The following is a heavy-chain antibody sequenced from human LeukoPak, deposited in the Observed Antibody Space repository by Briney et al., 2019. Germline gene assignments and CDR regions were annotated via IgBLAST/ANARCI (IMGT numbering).Heavy chain of an antibody. CDR1: GYTFTSYG. D-gene: IGHD3-22*01. CDR2: INPNGGGT. Sequence: ASVKVSCKASGYTFTSYGISWVRQAPGQGLEWMGWINPNGGGTKYAQKVQGRVTMTRDTSINTAYMELSGQRSDDSAVYYCARDKGDYYDNSNSPYAAFDIWGQGTIVTVSS. J-gene: IGHJ3*02. CDR3: ARDKGDYYDNSNSPYAAFDI. V-gene: IGHV1-2*02.